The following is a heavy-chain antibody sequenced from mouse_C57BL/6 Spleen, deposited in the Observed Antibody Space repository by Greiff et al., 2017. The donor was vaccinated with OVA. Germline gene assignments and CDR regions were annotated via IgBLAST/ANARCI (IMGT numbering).Heavy chain of an antibody. J-gene: IGHJ2*01. D-gene: IGHD2-2*01. V-gene: IGHV3-6*01. CDR3: ARVRGYDYFDY. CDR1: GYSITSGYY. CDR2: ISYDGSN. Sequence: EVKLQESGPGLVNPSQSLSLTCSVTGYSITSGYYWNWIRQFPGNKLECMGYISYDGSNNYNPSLKNRISITRDTSKNQFFLKLNSVTTEDTATYYCARVRGYDYFDYWGQGTTLTVSS.